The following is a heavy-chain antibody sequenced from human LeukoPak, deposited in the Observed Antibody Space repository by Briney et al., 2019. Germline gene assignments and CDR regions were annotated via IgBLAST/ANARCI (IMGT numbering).Heavy chain of an antibody. CDR2: IYSDGTT. CDR1: GFTVFSNY. D-gene: IGHD3-10*01. CDR3: ARERSYYYYYMDV. Sequence: PGGSLRLSCAAPGFTVFSNYMSWVRQAPGKGLEWVSVIYSDGTTYYADSVQGRFTISRDNSKNTVYLQMKSLRAEDTAVYFCARERSYYYYYMDVWGTGTTVTASS. V-gene: IGHV3-53*01. J-gene: IGHJ6*03.